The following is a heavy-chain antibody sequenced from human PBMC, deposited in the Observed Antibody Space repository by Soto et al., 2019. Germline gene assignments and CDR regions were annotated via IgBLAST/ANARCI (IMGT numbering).Heavy chain of an antibody. Sequence: SETLSLTCTVSGGSISSYYWSWIRQPPGKGLEWIGHIYYSGSTNYNPSLKSRVTISVDTSKNQFSLKLSSVTAADTAVYYCASALGYCSSTSCSHYYYYGMDVWGQGTTVTVSS. D-gene: IGHD2-2*01. CDR2: IYYSGST. CDR3: ASALGYCSSTSCSHYYYYGMDV. V-gene: IGHV4-59*01. CDR1: GGSISSYY. J-gene: IGHJ6*02.